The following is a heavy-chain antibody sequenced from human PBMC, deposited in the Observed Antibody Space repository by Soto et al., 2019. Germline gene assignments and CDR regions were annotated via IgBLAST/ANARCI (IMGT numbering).Heavy chain of an antibody. CDR1: GYTFRSYD. CDR3: ARAYGAGAFDF. Sequence: QVQLVQSGAEVKKPGASVNVSCTGSGYTFRSYDIHGVRQATGQGLEWMGWVNPKTGNTGYAQKFQGRVTTTRDMSKSSAYMEVNSLTSEDTAIYYCARAYGAGAFDFWGQGTLVSVSS. CDR2: VNPKTGNT. J-gene: IGHJ5*01. D-gene: IGHD3-10*01. V-gene: IGHV1-8*01.